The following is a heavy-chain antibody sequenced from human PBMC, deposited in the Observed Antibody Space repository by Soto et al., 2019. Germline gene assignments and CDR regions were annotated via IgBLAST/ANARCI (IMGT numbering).Heavy chain of an antibody. V-gene: IGHV3-30*18. D-gene: IGHD3-22*01. CDR1: GFTFKNYG. CDR2: IVYDGSYK. Sequence: QVQLVESGGGVVQPGRSLRLSCAVSGFTFKNYGMHWVRQAPGKGLEWVAVIVYDGSYKYYADSVQGRFTISRDNSKNTLYMQTNSLRAEDTAVYYCAKDAYYYDSGGDFEGGYFDYWGQGTLVTVSS. CDR3: AKDAYYYDSGGDFEGGYFDY. J-gene: IGHJ4*02.